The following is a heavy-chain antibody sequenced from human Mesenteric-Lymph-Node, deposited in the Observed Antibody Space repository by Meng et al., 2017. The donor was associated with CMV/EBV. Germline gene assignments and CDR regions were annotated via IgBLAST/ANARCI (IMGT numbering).Heavy chain of an antibody. V-gene: IGHV1-2*02. CDR1: YY. Sequence: YYMHWVRQAPGQGLEWMGWINPNSGGTNYAQKFQGRVTMTRDTSISTAYMELSRLRSDDTAVYYCARVGAVYGDYGGQNYYYYGMDVWGQGTTVTVSS. D-gene: IGHD4-17*01. CDR3: ARVGAVYGDYGGQNYYYYGMDV. J-gene: IGHJ6*02. CDR2: INPNSGGT.